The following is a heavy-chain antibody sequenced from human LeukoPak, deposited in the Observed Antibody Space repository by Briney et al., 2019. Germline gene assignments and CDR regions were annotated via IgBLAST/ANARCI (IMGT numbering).Heavy chain of an antibody. CDR3: ARVGGSWFSDY. CDR1: GFTFSGYW. Sequence: GGSPRLSCAASGFTFSGYWMQWVRQAPGKGLVWVSRINGDGSGTSCADSVKGRFTISRDNAENTLYLQMNSLRADDTAVYYCARVGGSWFSDYWGQGTLVTVSS. V-gene: IGHV3-74*01. CDR2: INGDGSGT. D-gene: IGHD6-13*01. J-gene: IGHJ4*02.